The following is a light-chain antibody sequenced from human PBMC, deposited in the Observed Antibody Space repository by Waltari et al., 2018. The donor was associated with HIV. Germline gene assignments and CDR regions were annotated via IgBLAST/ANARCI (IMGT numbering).Light chain of an antibody. CDR2: KDS. V-gene: IGLV3-25*03. J-gene: IGLJ2*01. Sequence: SSELTQPPSVSVSPGQTAGITCSGDALSKQYVYWYQQKPGQAPVLVISKDSERPSGIPERFSGSTSGTTVTLTISGVQAEDEADYYCQSADTSGSYWVFGGGTKLTV. CDR3: QSADTSGSYWV. CDR1: ALSKQY.